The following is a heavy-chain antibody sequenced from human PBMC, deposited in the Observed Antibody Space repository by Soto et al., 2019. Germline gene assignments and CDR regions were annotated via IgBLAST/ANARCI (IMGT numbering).Heavy chain of an antibody. CDR1: GFVFNTYG. Sequence: EVQLVESGGDLVQPGGSLRLSCAASGFVFNTYGMNWVRQAPGKGLEWISYISSSSVTIYYADSLKGRFTVSRDNAQNSLFLQMNSLTAEDTAVYYCARDGGYNYALDYWGQGTLVTVSS. CDR3: ARDGGYNYALDY. D-gene: IGHD5-12*01. V-gene: IGHV3-48*01. CDR2: ISSSSVTI. J-gene: IGHJ4*02.